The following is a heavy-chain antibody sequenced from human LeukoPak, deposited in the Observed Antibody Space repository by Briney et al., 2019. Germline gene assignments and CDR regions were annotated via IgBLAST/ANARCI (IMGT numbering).Heavy chain of an antibody. Sequence: PGGSLRLSCAASGFTFSSYSMNWVRQAPGKGLEWVSYISTGSSTIYYADSVKGRFTISRDNAKNSLYLQMNSLRAEDTAIYYCARDLYGDTAVDYWGQGTLVTVSS. J-gene: IGHJ4*02. D-gene: IGHD4-17*01. CDR2: ISTGSSTI. CDR1: GFTFSSYS. CDR3: ARDLYGDTAVDY. V-gene: IGHV3-48*04.